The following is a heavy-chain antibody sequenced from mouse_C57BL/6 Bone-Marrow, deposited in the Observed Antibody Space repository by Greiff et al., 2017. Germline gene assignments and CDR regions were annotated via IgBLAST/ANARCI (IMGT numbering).Heavy chain of an antibody. D-gene: IGHD2-3*01. CDR3: ARGGWLLPFDY. V-gene: IGHV1-54*01. Sequence: VQLQQSGAELVRPGTSVKVSCKASGYAFTNYLIEWVKQRPGQGLEWIGVINPGSGGTNYNEKFKGKATLTADKSSSTAYMQLSSLTSEDSAVYFCARGGWLLPFDYWGQGTTLTVSS. CDR1: GYAFTNYL. J-gene: IGHJ2*01. CDR2: INPGSGGT.